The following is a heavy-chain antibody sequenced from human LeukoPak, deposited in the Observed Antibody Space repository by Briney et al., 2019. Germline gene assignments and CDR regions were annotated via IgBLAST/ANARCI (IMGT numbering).Heavy chain of an antibody. J-gene: IGHJ4*02. D-gene: IGHD2-15*01. CDR2: INHSGST. CDR1: GGSFSGYY. CDR3: ARGGKIVMMVAATEPIDY. V-gene: IGHV4-34*01. Sequence: PSETLSLTCAVSGGSFSGYYWSWIRQPPGKRLEWIGEINHSGSTNYNPSLKSRVTISVDTSKNQFSLKLSSVTAADTAVYYCARGGKIVMMVAATEPIDYWGQGTLVTVSS.